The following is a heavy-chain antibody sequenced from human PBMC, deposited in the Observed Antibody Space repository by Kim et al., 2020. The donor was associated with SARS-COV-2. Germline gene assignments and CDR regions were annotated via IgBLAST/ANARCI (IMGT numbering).Heavy chain of an antibody. D-gene: IGHD1-26*01. J-gene: IGHJ4*02. CDR2: ISSSSSTI. CDR1: GFTFSSYS. CDR3: ARDLRGGSYYSLGVGY. Sequence: GGSLRLSCAASGFTFSSYSMNWVRQAPGKGLEWVSYISSSSSTIYYADSVKGRFTISRDNAKNSLYLQMNSLRDEDTAVYYCARDLRGGSYYSLGVGYWGQGTLVTVSS. V-gene: IGHV3-48*02.